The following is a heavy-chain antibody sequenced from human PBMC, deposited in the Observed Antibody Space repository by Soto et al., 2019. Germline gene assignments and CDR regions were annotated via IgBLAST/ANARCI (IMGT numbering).Heavy chain of an antibody. CDR1: GGSLTSPVYS. V-gene: IGHV4-30-2*01. CDR3: VRNWYYVGMNWFDP. Sequence: QLLLEESGSGLVRPSQNLSLTCGVSGGSLTSPVYSWTWIRQTPGQGRERIGHICHTGNAYYNPSDNRRVLRLMATPQKRVSLYLTSVLAADTAIYQCVRNWYYVGMNWFDPGGQGTLVTVSS. J-gene: IGHJ5*02. D-gene: IGHD3-3*01. CDR2: ICHTGNA.